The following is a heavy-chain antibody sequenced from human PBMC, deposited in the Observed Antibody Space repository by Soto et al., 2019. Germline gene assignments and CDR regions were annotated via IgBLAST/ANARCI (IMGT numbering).Heavy chain of an antibody. D-gene: IGHD3-3*01. CDR1: GFTVSSNY. V-gene: IGHV3-53*01. CDR3: AKGGFYVFWSGPYYFDY. Sequence: GSLRLSCAASGFTVSSNYMSWVRQAPGKGLEWVSVIYSGGSTYYADSVKGRFTISRDNSKNTLYLQMNSLRAEDTAVYYCAKGGFYVFWSGPYYFDYWGQGTLVTVPS. J-gene: IGHJ4*02. CDR2: IYSGGST.